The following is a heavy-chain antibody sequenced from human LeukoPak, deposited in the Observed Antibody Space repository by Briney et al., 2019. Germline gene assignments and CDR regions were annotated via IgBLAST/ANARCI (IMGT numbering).Heavy chain of an antibody. D-gene: IGHD6-19*01. J-gene: IGHJ4*02. CDR2: FNPEDGET. CDR1: GYTFTGYY. CDR3: TTRFRGGWSGNYYDH. V-gene: IGHV1-24*01. Sequence: ASVKVSCKTSGYTFTGYYIHWVRQAPGKGLEWLGGFNPEDGETIYAQKFQGRVTMTEDTSADTAFMDLTSLISEDTAVYYCTTRFRGGWSGNYYDHWGQGTLVTVSS.